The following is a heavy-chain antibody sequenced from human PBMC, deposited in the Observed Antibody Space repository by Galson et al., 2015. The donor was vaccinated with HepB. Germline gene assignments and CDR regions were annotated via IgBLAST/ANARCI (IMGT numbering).Heavy chain of an antibody. CDR1: GGSFSGYY. Sequence: ETLSLTCAVYGGSFSGYYWSWIRQPPGKGLEWIGEINHSGSTNYNPSLKSRVTISVDTSKNQFSLKLSSVTAADTAVYYCARGDRRGSSGWYYFDYWGQGTLVTVSS. V-gene: IGHV4-34*01. CDR2: INHSGST. D-gene: IGHD6-19*01. J-gene: IGHJ4*02. CDR3: ARGDRRGSSGWYYFDY.